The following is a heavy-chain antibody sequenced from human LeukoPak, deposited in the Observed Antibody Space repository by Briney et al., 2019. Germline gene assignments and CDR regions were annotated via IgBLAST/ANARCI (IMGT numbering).Heavy chain of an antibody. V-gene: IGHV1-8*01. D-gene: IGHD7-27*01. Sequence: GASVKVSCKASGYTFTSYDINWVRQATEHGFKWMGWMSPKSGNTGYAQNFQGRVTMTRDTSISTAYMELSSLRSEDTAVYYCVGGAPNWGFDYWGQGTLVTVSS. CDR2: MSPKSGNT. CDR3: VGGAPNWGFDY. J-gene: IGHJ4*02. CDR1: GYTFTSYD.